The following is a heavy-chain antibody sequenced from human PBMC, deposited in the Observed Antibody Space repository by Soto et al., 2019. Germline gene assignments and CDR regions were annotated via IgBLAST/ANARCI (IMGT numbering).Heavy chain of an antibody. CDR1: GSTFTSYD. D-gene: IGHD3-9*01. J-gene: IGHJ5*02. CDR3: ARGLVLRYFDWLPTPFDP. V-gene: IGHV1-8*01. CDR2: MNPNSGNT. Sequence: ASVKVSCKASGSTFTSYDINWVRQATGQGLEWMGWMNPNSGNTGYAQKFQGRVTMTSNTSISTAYMELSSLRSEDTAVYYCARGLVLRYFDWLPTPFDPWGQGTLVTVSS.